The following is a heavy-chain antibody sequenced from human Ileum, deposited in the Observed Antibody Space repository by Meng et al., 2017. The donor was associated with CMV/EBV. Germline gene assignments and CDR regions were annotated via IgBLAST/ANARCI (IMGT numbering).Heavy chain of an antibody. CDR1: GFSLSRYT. CDR3: ARESAIFGVVTLTIPIDGFDI. Sequence: GESLKISCAASGFSLSRYTMHWVRQAPGKGLEWVAVTSYDANKDRYADSVKGRFTISRDNSKDTLYLQMNSLRRDDTGVYYCARESAIFGVVTLTIPIDGFDIWGEGTMVTVSS. CDR2: TSYDANKD. V-gene: IGHV3-30*04. J-gene: IGHJ3*02. D-gene: IGHD3-3*01.